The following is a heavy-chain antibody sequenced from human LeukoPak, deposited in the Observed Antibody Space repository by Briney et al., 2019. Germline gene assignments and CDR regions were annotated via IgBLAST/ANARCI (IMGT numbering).Heavy chain of an antibody. CDR1: GFTFSSYW. V-gene: IGHV3-74*01. Sequence: GGSLRLSCAASGFTFSSYWMHWVRQAPGKGLVWVSRINSDGSSTSYADSVKGRFTISRDNAKNTLYLQMNSLRAEDTAVYYCARAGSRYCSGGGCYFHYWGQGTLVTVSS. D-gene: IGHD2-15*01. J-gene: IGHJ4*02. CDR2: INSDGSST. CDR3: ARAGSRYCSGGGCYFHY.